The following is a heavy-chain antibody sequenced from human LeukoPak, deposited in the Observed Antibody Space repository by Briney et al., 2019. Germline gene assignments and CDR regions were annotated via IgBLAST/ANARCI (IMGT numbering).Heavy chain of an antibody. J-gene: IGHJ4*02. CDR1: GGSISSYY. CDR3: AGRDY. D-gene: IGHD1-26*01. V-gene: IGHV4-59*12. CDR2: IYYSGSI. Sequence: SETLSLTCTVSGGSISSYYWSWIRQPPGKGLEWIGYIYYSGSINYNPSFRSRVTMSVDTSKNQLSLKLSSVTAADTAVYYCAGRDYWGQGTLVTVSS.